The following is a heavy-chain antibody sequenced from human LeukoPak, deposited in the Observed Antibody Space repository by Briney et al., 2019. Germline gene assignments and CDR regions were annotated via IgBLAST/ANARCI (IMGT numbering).Heavy chain of an antibody. Sequence: GGSLRLSCAASGFTFSSHWMSWVRQAPGKGLEWVANIWQEGSEKYYVDSVKGRFTISRDNAKNSLYLEMNSLRAEDTAVYYCARDATYCTNGVCYTRFDYWGQGTLVTVSS. J-gene: IGHJ4*02. CDR2: IWQEGSEK. CDR1: GFTFSSHW. V-gene: IGHV3-7*01. D-gene: IGHD2-8*01. CDR3: ARDATYCTNGVCYTRFDY.